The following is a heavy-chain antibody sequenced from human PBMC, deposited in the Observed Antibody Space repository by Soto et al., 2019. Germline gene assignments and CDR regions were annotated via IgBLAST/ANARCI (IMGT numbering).Heavy chain of an antibody. D-gene: IGHD2-8*01. V-gene: IGHV1-18*04. Sequence: ASVKVSCKTSGYTFSNYAISWVRQAPGQGLEWMGWVSPYNGNANYTEKFQGRVSMTTDTSTTTAYMELTSLTSDDTAVYYCAKDVVLMVYARKYNWFDPWGQGTLVTVSS. J-gene: IGHJ5*02. CDR3: AKDVVLMVYARKYNWFDP. CDR2: VSPYNGNA. CDR1: GYTFSNYA.